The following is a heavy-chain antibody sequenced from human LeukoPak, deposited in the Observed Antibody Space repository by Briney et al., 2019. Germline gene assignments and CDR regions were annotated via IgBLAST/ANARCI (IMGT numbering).Heavy chain of an antibody. Sequence: PSETLSLTCTVSGGSISRYYWSWIRQPPGKGLEWIGYISYSGSTNYNPSLKSRVTMPVDPSKNQFSLNLSSVTAADTAVYYCARHTPNYYDGMDVWGQGTTVTVSS. CDR2: ISYSGST. CDR3: ARHTPNYYDGMDV. J-gene: IGHJ6*02. CDR1: GGSISRYY. V-gene: IGHV4-59*08.